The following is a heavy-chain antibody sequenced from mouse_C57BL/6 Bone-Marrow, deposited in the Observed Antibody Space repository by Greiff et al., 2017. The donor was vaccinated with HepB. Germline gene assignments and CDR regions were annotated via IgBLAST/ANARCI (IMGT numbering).Heavy chain of an antibody. J-gene: IGHJ3*01. D-gene: IGHD1-1*01. CDR1: GFSLSTSGMG. CDR3: ARLYYGSDWFAY. Sequence: QVTLKVSGPGILQSSQTLSLTCSFSGFSLSTSGMGVSWIRQPSGKGLEWLAHIYWDDDKRYNPSLKSRLTISKDTSRNQVFLKITSVDTADTATYYCARLYYGSDWFAYWGQGTLVTVSA. V-gene: IGHV8-12*01. CDR2: IYWDDDK.